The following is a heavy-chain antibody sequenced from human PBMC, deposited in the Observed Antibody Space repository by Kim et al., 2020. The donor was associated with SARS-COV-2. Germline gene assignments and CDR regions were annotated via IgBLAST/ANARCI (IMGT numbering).Heavy chain of an antibody. D-gene: IGHD3-9*01. V-gene: IGHV7-4-1*02. CDR3: ARGYDILTGYTNPRQNYYYGMDV. J-gene: IGHJ6*02. Sequence: ASVKVSCKASGYTFTSYAMNWVRQAPGQGLEWMGWINTNTGNPTYAQGFTGRFVFSLDTSVSTAYLQISSLKAEDTAVYYCARGYDILTGYTNPRQNYYYGMDVWGQGTTVTVSS. CDR1: GYTFTSYA. CDR2: INTNTGNP.